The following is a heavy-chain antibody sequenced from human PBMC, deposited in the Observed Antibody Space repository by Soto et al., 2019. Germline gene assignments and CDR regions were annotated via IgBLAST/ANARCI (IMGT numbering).Heavy chain of an antibody. J-gene: IGHJ4*02. CDR2: IRNSGST. D-gene: IGHD6-6*01. CDR3: ARGSGSYFDY. V-gene: IGHV4-34*01. CDR1: GGSFSGYY. Sequence: SETLSLTCAVYGGSFSGYYWSWIRQPPGKGLEWIGYIRNSGSTYYNPSLRSRVTISVDTSKNQFSLQLSSVTAADTAVYYCARGSGSYFDYWGQGTLVTVSS.